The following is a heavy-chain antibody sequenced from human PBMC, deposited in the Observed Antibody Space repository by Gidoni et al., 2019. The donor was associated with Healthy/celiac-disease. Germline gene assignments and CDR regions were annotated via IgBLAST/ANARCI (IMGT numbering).Heavy chain of an antibody. CDR2: INPSGGST. CDR3: AREFELRGAAAGYYYGMDV. CDR1: GYTFTSYY. V-gene: IGHV1-46*01. Sequence: QVQLVQSGAEVKKPGASVKVSCKASGYTFTSYYLHWVRQAPGQGLEWMGIINPSGGSTSYAQKFQGRVTMTRDTSTSTVYMELSSLRSEDTAVYYCAREFELRGAAAGYYYGMDVWGQGTTVTVSS. J-gene: IGHJ6*02. D-gene: IGHD6-13*01.